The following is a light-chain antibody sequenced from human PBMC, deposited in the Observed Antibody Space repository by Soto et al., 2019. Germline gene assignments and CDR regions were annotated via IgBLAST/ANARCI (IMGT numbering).Light chain of an antibody. CDR1: NIGSKS. Sequence: SYELTQPPSVSVAPGQTARITGGGHNIGSKSVQWYQEKPGEAPVLVVYDDSDRPSEIPERFSGSNSGNTATLTISRVEAGEEADYYCQVWDSRSDHYVFGTGTKV. CDR2: DDS. CDR3: QVWDSRSDHYV. J-gene: IGLJ1*01. V-gene: IGLV3-21*02.